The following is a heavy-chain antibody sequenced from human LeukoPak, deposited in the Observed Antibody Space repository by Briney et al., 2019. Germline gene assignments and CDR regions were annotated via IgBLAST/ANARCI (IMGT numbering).Heavy chain of an antibody. CDR3: ARGLGYCSSTSCHGDY. CDR2: ISAYNGNT. CDR1: GYTFTSYG. V-gene: IGHV1-18*01. D-gene: IGHD2-2*01. Sequence: ASVKVSCKASGYTFTSYGISWVRQAPGQGLEWMGWISAYNGNTNYAQKLQGRVTMTTDTSTSTAYMELRSLRSDDTAVYYCARGLGYCSSTSCHGDYWGQGTLVTVSP. J-gene: IGHJ4*02.